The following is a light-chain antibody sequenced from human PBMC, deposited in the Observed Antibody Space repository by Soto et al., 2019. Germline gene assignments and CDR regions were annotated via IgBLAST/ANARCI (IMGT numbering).Light chain of an antibody. Sequence: DIVMTQSPATLSVSPGERVTLSCRARQSVSNNLAWYQQKPGQAPRLLIYGASTRATGLPARFSGSGSGTEFTLTISSLQSEDSAVYYCQQYGSSPTWTFGQGTKVDIK. CDR1: QSVSNN. J-gene: IGKJ1*01. CDR2: GAS. V-gene: IGKV3-15*01. CDR3: QQYGSSPTWT.